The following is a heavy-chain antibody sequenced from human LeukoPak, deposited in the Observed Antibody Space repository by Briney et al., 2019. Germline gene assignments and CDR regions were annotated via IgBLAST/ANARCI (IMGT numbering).Heavy chain of an antibody. CDR1: GFTFDDYG. J-gene: IGHJ6*03. CDR3: ARDQGYDILTGTSYYMDV. CDR2: INWNGGST. V-gene: IGHV3-20*04. D-gene: IGHD3-9*01. Sequence: GGSLRLSCAASGFTFDDYGMSWVRQAPGKGLEWVAGINWNGGSTGYADSVKGRFTISRDNAKNSLYLQMNSLRAEDTALYYCARDQGYDILTGTSYYMDVWGKGTTVTVSS.